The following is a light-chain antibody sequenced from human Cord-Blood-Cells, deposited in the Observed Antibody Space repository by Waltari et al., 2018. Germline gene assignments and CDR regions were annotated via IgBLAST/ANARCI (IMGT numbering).Light chain of an antibody. CDR3: MQALQTPIT. V-gene: IGKV2-28*01. CDR2: LGS. CDR1: KRLMHSNGYNY. Sequence: DIVMTQSTLSLPVTPGEPASISCRSSKRLMHSNGYNYLDWYLQKPGQSPQLLIYLGSNRASGVPDRFSGSGSGTDFTLKISRVEAEDVGVYYCMQALQTPITFGQGTRLEIK. J-gene: IGKJ5*01.